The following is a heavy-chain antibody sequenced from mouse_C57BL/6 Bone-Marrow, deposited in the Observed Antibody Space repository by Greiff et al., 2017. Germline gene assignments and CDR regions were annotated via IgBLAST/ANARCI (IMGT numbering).Heavy chain of an antibody. V-gene: IGHV1-7*01. D-gene: IGHD2-2*01. Sequence: QVQLPQSGAELAKPGASVTLSCKASGYNFTSYWMHWVKQRPGQGLEWIGYINPSIGYTKYNQKFKDKAPLTADKSSSTAYMQLSSLTYEYSAVYYCARSYGYDGAWFAYWGQGTLVTVSA. CDR2: INPSIGYT. J-gene: IGHJ3*01. CDR1: GYNFTSYW. CDR3: ARSYGYDGAWFAY.